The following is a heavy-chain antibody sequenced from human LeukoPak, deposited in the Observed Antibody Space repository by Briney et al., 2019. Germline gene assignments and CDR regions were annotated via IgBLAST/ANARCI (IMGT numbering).Heavy chain of an antibody. CDR2: IYPGDSDA. V-gene: IGHV5-51*01. J-gene: IGHJ4*02. Sequence: GESLKISCKGSGYRFSNYWIGWVRQMPGRGLECMGIIYPGDSDARYSPSFQGQVTISADKSINTAYLQWSSLKASDTPMYYCARGEITGTPVYYWGQGTLVTVSS. CDR1: GYRFSNYW. CDR3: ARGEITGTPVYY. D-gene: IGHD1-7*01.